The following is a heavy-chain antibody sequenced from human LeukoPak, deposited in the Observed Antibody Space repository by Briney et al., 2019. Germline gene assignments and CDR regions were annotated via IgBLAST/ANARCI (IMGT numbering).Heavy chain of an antibody. V-gene: IGHV3-33*08. CDR2: IWYEGSNE. CDR3: ARDMWGVHGYDFGYNFDS. D-gene: IGHD5-18*01. CDR1: GFTFSSYG. J-gene: IGHJ4*02. Sequence: GRSLRLSCAASGFTFSSYGMHWVRQAPGKGLEWVAVIWYEGSNEFYTDAVRGRFTISTDTSKNTLHLQMDSLSVEDTAMYYCARDMWGVHGYDFGYNFDSWGQGTLVTVSS.